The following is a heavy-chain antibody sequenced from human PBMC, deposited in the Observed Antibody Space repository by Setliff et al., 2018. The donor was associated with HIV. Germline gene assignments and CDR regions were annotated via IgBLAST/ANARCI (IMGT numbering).Heavy chain of an antibody. Sequence: SETLSLTCGVTDYSISSGYYWGWIRQPPGKGLEWIGSVYHSGSTYYNPSLKSRVTISVDPSKNQFSLKLSSVTAADTAVYYCAREFSSSSFDQWGQGTLVTVSS. CDR2: VYHSGST. CDR1: DYSISSGYY. CDR3: AREFSSSSFDQ. D-gene: IGHD6-6*01. J-gene: IGHJ4*02. V-gene: IGHV4-38-2*02.